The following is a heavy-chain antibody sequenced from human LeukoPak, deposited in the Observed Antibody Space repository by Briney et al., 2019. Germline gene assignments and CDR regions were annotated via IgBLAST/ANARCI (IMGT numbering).Heavy chain of an antibody. V-gene: IGHV4-34*01. J-gene: IGHJ4*02. Sequence: PSETLSLTCAVYGGCFSGYYWSWIRQPPGKGLEWIGEINHSGSTNYNPSLKSRVTISVDTSKNQFSLKLSSVTAADTAVYYCARVHPRHYKQGRYFDYWGQGTLVTVSS. CDR1: GGCFSGYY. D-gene: IGHD4-4*01. CDR2: INHSGST. CDR3: ARVHPRHYKQGRYFDY.